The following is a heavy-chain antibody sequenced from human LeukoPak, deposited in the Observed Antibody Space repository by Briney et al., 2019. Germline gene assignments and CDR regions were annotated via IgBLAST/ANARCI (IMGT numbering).Heavy chain of an antibody. V-gene: IGHV4-34*01. CDR3: AGISTVTTTYYFDY. CDR2: INHSGST. CDR1: GGSFSGYY. J-gene: IGHJ4*02. D-gene: IGHD4-17*01. Sequence: SETLSLTCAVYGGSFSGYYWSWIRQPPGKGLEWIGEINHSGSTNYNPSLKSRVTISVDTSKNQFSLKLSSVTAADTTVYYCAGISTVTTTYYFDYWGQGTLVTVSS.